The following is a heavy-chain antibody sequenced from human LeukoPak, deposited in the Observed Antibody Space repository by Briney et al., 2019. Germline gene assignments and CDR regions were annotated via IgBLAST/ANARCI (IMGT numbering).Heavy chain of an antibody. J-gene: IGHJ4*02. CDR3: AREAPGYSSGWYCFDY. D-gene: IGHD6-19*01. Sequence: PSETLSLTCSVSGGSISSYYWSWIRQPPGKGLEWIGNIYYTGSAYYNPSLKSRVTMSVDTSKNQFSLRLSSVTAADTAVYYCAREAPGYSSGWYCFDYWGQGTLVTVSS. CDR1: GGSISSYY. CDR2: IYYTGSA. V-gene: IGHV4-59*12.